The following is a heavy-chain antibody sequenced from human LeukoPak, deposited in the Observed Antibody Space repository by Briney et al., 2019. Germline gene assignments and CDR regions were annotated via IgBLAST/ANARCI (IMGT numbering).Heavy chain of an antibody. D-gene: IGHD3-10*01. CDR1: GGSISSSSYY. CDR2: IYYSGST. J-gene: IGHJ4*02. V-gene: IGHV4-39*07. CDR3: ARGVLLWFGELLGEFDY. Sequence: PSETLSLTCTVSGGSISSSSYYWGWIRQPPGKGLEWIGSIYYSGSTYYNPSLKSRVTISVDTSKNQFSLKLSSVTAADTAVYYCARGVLLWFGELLGEFDYWGQGTLVTVSS.